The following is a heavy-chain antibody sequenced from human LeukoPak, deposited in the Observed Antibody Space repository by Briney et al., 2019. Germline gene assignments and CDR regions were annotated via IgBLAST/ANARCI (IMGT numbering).Heavy chain of an antibody. Sequence: GGSLRLSCAASGFTFSSYGMHWVRQAPGKGLEWVAVIWYDGSNKYYADSVKGRFTISGDNSKNTLYLQMNSLRAEDTAVYYCARDYKNGGYGFDYWGQGTLVTVSS. CDR3: ARDYKNGGYGFDY. D-gene: IGHD3-22*01. CDR2: IWYDGSNK. CDR1: GFTFSSYG. V-gene: IGHV3-33*01. J-gene: IGHJ4*02.